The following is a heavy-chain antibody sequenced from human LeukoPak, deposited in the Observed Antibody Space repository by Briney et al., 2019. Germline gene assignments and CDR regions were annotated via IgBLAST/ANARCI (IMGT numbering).Heavy chain of an antibody. CDR2: ISYDGSNK. Sequence: GSLRLSCAASGFTFSSYWMHWVRQAPGKGLEWVALISYDGSNKYYADSVKGRFSISRDNSKRTLYLQMNSLRAEDTAVYYCAKGPDSSGYEDGLDWGQGTLVTVSS. CDR1: GFTFSSYW. V-gene: IGHV3-30*18. D-gene: IGHD3-22*01. J-gene: IGHJ4*02. CDR3: AKGPDSSGYEDGLD.